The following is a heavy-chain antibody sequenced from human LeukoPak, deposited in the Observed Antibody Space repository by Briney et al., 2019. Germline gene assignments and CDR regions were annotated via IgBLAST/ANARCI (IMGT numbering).Heavy chain of an antibody. CDR1: GVTVSSNY. J-gene: IGHJ4*02. D-gene: IGHD3-10*01. CDR3: ARGQGYEYGSGISYYFDY. Sequence: PGGSLRLSCAACGVTVSSNYMSWVRQAPGKGLEWVSVIYSDERTFYADSVKGRFTISRDNSKNTVYLQMNNLRAEDTAVYYCARGQGYEYGSGISYYFDYWGRGTLVTLSS. CDR2: IYSDERT. V-gene: IGHV3-66*01.